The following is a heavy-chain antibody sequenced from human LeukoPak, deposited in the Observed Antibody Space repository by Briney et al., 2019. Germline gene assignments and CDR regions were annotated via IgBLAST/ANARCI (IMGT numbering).Heavy chain of an antibody. V-gene: IGHV3-23*01. CDR1: GFTFSSYA. D-gene: IGHD5-18*01. CDR3: AKGPRGYSYGYPNKWFDP. CDR2: ISGSGGST. J-gene: IGHJ5*02. Sequence: PGGSLRLSCAASGFTFSSYAMSWVRQAPGKGLEWVSAISGSGGSTYYADSVKGRFTISRDNSKNTLYLQMNSLRAEDTAVYYRAKGPRGYSYGYPNKWFDPWGQGTLVTVSS.